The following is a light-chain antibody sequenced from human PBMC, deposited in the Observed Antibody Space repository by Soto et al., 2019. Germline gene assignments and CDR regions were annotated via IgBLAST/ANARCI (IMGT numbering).Light chain of an antibody. CDR2: GAS. Sequence: EIVMTQSPATLSVSPGERATLSCRASQSISTNLAWYQQKPGQAPRLLIHGASTRAAAFPARFSGSGSGTDFTLTISSLQSEDFAVYFCQQYGSSPRTFGQGTKLEIK. V-gene: IGKV3-15*01. CDR1: QSISTN. CDR3: QQYGSSPRT. J-gene: IGKJ2*01.